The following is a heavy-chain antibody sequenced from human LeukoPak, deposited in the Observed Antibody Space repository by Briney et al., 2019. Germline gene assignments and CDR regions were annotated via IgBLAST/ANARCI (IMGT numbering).Heavy chain of an antibody. CDR2: ISYDGSNK. V-gene: IGHV3-30*18. D-gene: IGHD2-21*02. J-gene: IGHJ4*02. CDR1: GFTISTYG. Sequence: GRSLRLSCAASGFTISTYGMHWVRQAPGKGLEWVAVISYDGSNKYYADSVKGRFTISRDNSKNTLYLQMNSLRAEDTAVYYCAKDFPASCRGDCYFVYWGQGTLVTVSP. CDR3: AKDFPASCRGDCYFVY.